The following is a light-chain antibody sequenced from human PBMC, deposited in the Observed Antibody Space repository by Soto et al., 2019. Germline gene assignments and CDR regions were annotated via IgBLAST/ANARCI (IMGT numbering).Light chain of an antibody. V-gene: IGLV1-40*01. CDR2: GNS. CDR3: QSYDTSLSGSYV. Sequence: QAVVTQPPSLSGAPGQRVSISCTGSSSNLGAGYDVHWYQQLPGTAPKLLIYGNSHRPSGVPDRFSGSKSGTSASLAITGLQAEDEADYYCQSYDTSLSGSYVFGTGTKLTVL. J-gene: IGLJ1*01. CDR1: SSNLGAGYD.